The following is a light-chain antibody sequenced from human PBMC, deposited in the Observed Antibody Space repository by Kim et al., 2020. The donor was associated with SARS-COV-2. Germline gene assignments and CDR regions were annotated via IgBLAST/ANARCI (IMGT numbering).Light chain of an antibody. V-gene: IGKV2-24*01. J-gene: IGKJ1*01. CDR3: MRATQPTWA. Sequence: EIVMTQTPLSLPVTLGQPASISCRSSQSLVHSDENTYLSWLQQRPGQPPRLLIYKISNRLSGVPDRFSGSGAGTDFTLKISRVEAEDVGVYYCMRATQPTWAFGQGTKLEI. CDR2: KIS. CDR1: QSLVHSDENTY.